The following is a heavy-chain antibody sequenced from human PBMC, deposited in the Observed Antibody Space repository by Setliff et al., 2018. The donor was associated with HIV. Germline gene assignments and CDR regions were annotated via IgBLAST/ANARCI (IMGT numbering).Heavy chain of an antibody. J-gene: IGHJ4*02. CDR3: ARERSLITNRRYFDS. V-gene: IGHV4-38-2*01. CDR1: GYSISSGYY. D-gene: IGHD1-1*01. CDR2: IYHSGTT. Sequence: SETLSLTCDVSGYSISSGYYWGWIRQPPGKGLEWIGSIYHSGTTNYNPSLKSRVTISVDTSKNQFSLKVSSVTAADTAVYYCARERSLITNRRYFDSWGQGTLVTVSS.